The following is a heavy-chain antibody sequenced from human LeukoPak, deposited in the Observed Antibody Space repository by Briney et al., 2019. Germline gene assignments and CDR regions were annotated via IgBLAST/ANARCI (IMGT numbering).Heavy chain of an antibody. D-gene: IGHD5-24*01. V-gene: IGHV4-39*01. CDR3: AKGNGYSLIDY. CDR1: GASISSSNYY. Sequence: ASETLSLTCAVSGASISSSNYYWGWVRQSPGKGLEWIGSIYSSGNTYYNASLKSRVTMYIDTSKNQFSLKLSSVTAADTAMYYCAKGNGYSLIDYWGQGTLVTVSS. CDR2: IYSSGNT. J-gene: IGHJ4*02.